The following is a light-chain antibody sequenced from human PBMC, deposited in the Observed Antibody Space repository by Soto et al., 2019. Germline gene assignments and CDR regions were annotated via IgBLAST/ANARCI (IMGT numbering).Light chain of an antibody. J-gene: IGKJ1*01. CDR3: QQYNSYSRT. Sequence: DIQMTQSPSTLSASVGDRVTITCRASQSISSRLAWYQQKPGKAPKLLIYDASSLESGVPSRFSGSGSGTEFTLNISSLQPDDFATYYCQQYNSYSRTFGQGNKVEIK. CDR2: DAS. CDR1: QSISSR. V-gene: IGKV1-5*01.